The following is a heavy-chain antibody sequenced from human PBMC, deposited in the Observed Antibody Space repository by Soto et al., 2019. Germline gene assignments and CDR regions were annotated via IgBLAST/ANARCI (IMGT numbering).Heavy chain of an antibody. CDR1: GGTFSSYA. Sequence: QVQLVQSGAEVKKPGSSVKVSCKASGGTFSSYAISWVRQAPGQGLEWMGGIIPIFGTANYAHKFQGRVTITADESTSTADMELSSLRSEATAVYYCERVWGYSSGWDPGMDVWGQGTTVTVSS. CDR3: ERVWGYSSGWDPGMDV. J-gene: IGHJ6*02. D-gene: IGHD6-19*01. V-gene: IGHV1-69*01. CDR2: IIPIFGTA.